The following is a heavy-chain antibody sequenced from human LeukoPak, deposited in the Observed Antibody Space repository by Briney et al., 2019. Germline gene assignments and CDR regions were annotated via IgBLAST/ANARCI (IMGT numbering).Heavy chain of an antibody. Sequence: SETLSLTCAVYGGSFSGYYWGWIRQPPGKGLEWIGSIYYSGSTYYNPSLKSRVTISVDTSKNQFSLKLSSVTAADTAVYYCASLTTVDLYFDYWGQGTLVTVSS. CDR1: GGSFSGYY. CDR2: IYYSGST. D-gene: IGHD4-23*01. J-gene: IGHJ4*02. V-gene: IGHV4-39*01. CDR3: ASLTTVDLYFDY.